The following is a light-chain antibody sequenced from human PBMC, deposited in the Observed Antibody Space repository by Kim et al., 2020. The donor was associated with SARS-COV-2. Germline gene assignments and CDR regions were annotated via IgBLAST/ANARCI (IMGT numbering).Light chain of an antibody. V-gene: IGKV1-5*03. CDR1: QSISSW. J-gene: IGKJ1*01. CDR2: KAS. Sequence: DIQMTQSPSTLSASVGDRVTITCRASQSISSWLAWYQQKPGKAPKLLIYKASSLESGVPSRFSGSGSGTEFTLTISSLQPDDFATYYCQQWGTFGQGSKVDIK. CDR3: QQWGT.